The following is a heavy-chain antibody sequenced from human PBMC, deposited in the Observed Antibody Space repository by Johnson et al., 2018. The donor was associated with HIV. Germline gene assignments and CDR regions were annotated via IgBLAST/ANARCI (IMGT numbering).Heavy chain of an antibody. CDR3: AREGVGVNAFDI. CDR2: IYSGGST. CDR1: GFTVSSNY. D-gene: IGHD1-26*01. J-gene: IGHJ3*02. Sequence: VQLVESGGGLFQPGGSLRLSCAASGFTVSSNYMSWVRQAPGKGLEWVSIIYSGGSTYYANSVKGRFTISRDNSKNTLYLQMGSLRAEDMAVYYCAREGVGVNAFDIWGQGTMVTVSS. V-gene: IGHV3-66*01.